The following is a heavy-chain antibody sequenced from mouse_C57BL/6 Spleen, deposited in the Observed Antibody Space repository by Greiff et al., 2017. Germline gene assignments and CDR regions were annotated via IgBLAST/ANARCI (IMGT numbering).Heavy chain of an antibody. CDR2: IHPNSGST. J-gene: IGHJ2*01. CDR1: GYTFTSYW. V-gene: IGHV1-64*01. Sequence: VQLQQPGAELVKPGASVKLSCKASGYTFTSYWMHWVKQRPGQGLEWIGMIHPNSGSTNYNEKFKSKATLTVDKSSSTAYLQLSSLTSEDSAVYYCARGEFEGSPFDDGGKGTTPTVAS. CDR3: ARGEFEGSPFDD.